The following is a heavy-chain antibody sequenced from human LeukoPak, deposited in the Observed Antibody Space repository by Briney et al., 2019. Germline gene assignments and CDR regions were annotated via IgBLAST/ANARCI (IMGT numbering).Heavy chain of an antibody. Sequence: SQTLSLTCTVSGGSISCGDYYWSWIRQPPGKGLKWIGYIFYSGNTYYNPSLKSRVPISVDTSKNQFSLKLSSVTAADTAVYYCARHLIVVVPAAQVGFDPWGQGTLVTVSS. CDR3: ARHLIVVVPAAQVGFDP. D-gene: IGHD2-2*01. V-gene: IGHV4-30-4*01. J-gene: IGHJ5*02. CDR1: GGSISCGDYY. CDR2: IFYSGNT.